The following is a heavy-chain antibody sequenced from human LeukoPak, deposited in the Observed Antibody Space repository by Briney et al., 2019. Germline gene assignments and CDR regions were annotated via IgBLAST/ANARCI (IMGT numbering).Heavy chain of an antibody. Sequence: PGGSLRLSCIASGFTFSNYGMSRVRQAPGKGLEWVSIISGSGDRTLHADSVKGRFTVSRDNSKNTLYLQMNSLRAEDTAVYYCAKTRPLDSSSWSHGDYWGQGTLVTVSS. V-gene: IGHV3-23*01. CDR2: ISGSGDRT. J-gene: IGHJ4*02. CDR3: AKTRPLDSSSWSHGDY. CDR1: GFTFSNYG. D-gene: IGHD6-13*01.